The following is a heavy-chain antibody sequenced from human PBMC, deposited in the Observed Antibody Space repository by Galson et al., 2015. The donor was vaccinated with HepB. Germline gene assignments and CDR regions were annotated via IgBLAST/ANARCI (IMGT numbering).Heavy chain of an antibody. D-gene: IGHD5-18*01. CDR2: ISYSGTDK. V-gene: IGHV3-30-3*01. CDR1: GLTFSSYA. J-gene: IGHJ4*02. CDR3: ASPRGFSYGEDY. Sequence: SLRLSCAASGLTFSSYAMHWVRQAPGRGLEWVAVISYSGTDKNYADSVKGRFTISRDNSNNTVFLQMNSLRPDDTAVYYCASPRGFSYGEDYWGQGTPVTVSS.